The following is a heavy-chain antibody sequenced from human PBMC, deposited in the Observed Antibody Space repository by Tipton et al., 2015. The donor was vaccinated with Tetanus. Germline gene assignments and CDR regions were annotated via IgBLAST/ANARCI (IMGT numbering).Heavy chain of an antibody. CDR3: AAQRPSDDY. V-gene: IGHV3-23*01. J-gene: IGHJ4*02. Sequence: SLRLSCVASGFTFSHFAVSWVRRAPGRGLEWVSSLSHDGGNIYYADFARGRFTISRDNSKNTLFLQMDGLSAEDTAIYYCAAQRPSDDYWGQGTLVTASS. D-gene: IGHD3-10*01. CDR1: GFTFSHFA. CDR2: LSHDGGNI.